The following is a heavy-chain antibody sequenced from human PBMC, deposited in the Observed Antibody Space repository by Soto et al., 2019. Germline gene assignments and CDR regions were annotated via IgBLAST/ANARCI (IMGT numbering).Heavy chain of an antibody. V-gene: IGHV4-39*01. CDR2: IYYSGST. CDR3: ARHNSGYYYGWFDP. J-gene: IGHJ5*02. Sequence: QLQLQESGPGLVKPSETLSLTCTVSACSISSSSYYWGWIRQPPGKGLEGIGSIYYSGSTYYNPSVTSRFTISVDTSKNQFSLKLSSVTAADTAVYYCARHNSGYYYGWFDPWGQGTLVTVSS. CDR1: ACSISSSSYY. D-gene: IGHD3-22*01.